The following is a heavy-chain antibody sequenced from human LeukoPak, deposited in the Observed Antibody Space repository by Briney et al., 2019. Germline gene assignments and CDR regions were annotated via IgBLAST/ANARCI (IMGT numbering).Heavy chain of an antibody. V-gene: IGHV1-69*13. Sequence: ASVKVSCKASGGTFSSYAISWVRQAPGQGLGWMVGIIPIFGTANYEQKFQRRVTITADESTSTAYMELSSLRSEDTAVYYCAREINYYDSSGYYPDWAFDIWGQGTMVTVSS. D-gene: IGHD3-22*01. CDR1: GGTFSSYA. CDR2: IIPIFGTA. CDR3: AREINYYDSSGYYPDWAFDI. J-gene: IGHJ3*02.